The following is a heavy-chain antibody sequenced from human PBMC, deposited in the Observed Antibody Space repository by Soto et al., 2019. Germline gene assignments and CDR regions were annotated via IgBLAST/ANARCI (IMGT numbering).Heavy chain of an antibody. J-gene: IGHJ5*02. CDR1: GYTFTGYY. V-gene: IGHV1-2*02. D-gene: IGHD2-15*01. CDR2: INPNSGGT. CDR3: ATPPLGYCSGGSCHARTLGT. Sequence: QVQLVQSGAEVKKPGASVKVSCKASGYTFTGYYMHWVRQAPGQGLEWMGWINPNSGGTNYAQKFQGRATMTRDTSISTAYMELSRLRSDDTAVYCCATPPLGYCSGGSCHARTLGTWGQGTLVTVSS.